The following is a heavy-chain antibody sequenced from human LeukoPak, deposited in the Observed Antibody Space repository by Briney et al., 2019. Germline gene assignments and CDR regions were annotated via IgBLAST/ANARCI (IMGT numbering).Heavy chain of an antibody. Sequence: GESLKISCKGSGYSFSSYWNAWVRQRPGKGLEWMGIIYPGGSETRYDPSFQGQVTISADSSTSTAYLQWSSLRASDTAMYYCARASRDGYNQNFDHWGQGTLVTVSS. J-gene: IGHJ4*02. CDR1: GYSFSSYW. D-gene: IGHD5-24*01. V-gene: IGHV5-51*01. CDR2: IYPGGSET. CDR3: ARASRDGYNQNFDH.